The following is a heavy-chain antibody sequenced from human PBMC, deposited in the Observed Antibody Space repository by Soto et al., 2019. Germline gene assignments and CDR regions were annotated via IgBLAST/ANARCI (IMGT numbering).Heavy chain of an antibody. D-gene: IGHD6-19*01. Sequence: TLSLTCFVSGYSITAGGYYWSWVRHHPGKGLEWIGSFYSSGSIIYNPSLRSRVSFSGDTSSNQFSVSLTSVTAADTARYYCARMYSSGSGWFHPWGQGTLVTVSS. V-gene: IGHV4-31*03. CDR3: ARMYSSGSGWFHP. CDR2: FYSSGSI. J-gene: IGHJ5*02. CDR1: GYSITAGGYY.